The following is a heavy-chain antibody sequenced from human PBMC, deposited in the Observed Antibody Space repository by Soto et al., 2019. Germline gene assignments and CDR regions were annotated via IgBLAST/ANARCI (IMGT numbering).Heavy chain of an antibody. CDR3: ARVLLWFGELLVGNWFDP. CDR1: GGSISSSSYY. V-gene: IGHV4-39*01. D-gene: IGHD3-10*01. J-gene: IGHJ5*02. Sequence: PSETLSLTCTVSGGSISSSSYYWGWIRQPPGKGLEWIGSIYYSGSTYYNPSLKSRVTISVDTSKNQFSLKLSSVTAADTAVYYCARVLLWFGELLVGNWFDPWGQGTLVTVSS. CDR2: IYYSGST.